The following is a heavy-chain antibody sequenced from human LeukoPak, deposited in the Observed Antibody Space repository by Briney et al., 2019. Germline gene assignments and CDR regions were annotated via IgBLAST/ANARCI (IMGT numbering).Heavy chain of an antibody. V-gene: IGHV3-7*01. Sequence: PGGSLRLSCAASGFTFSSYWMSWVRQAPGKGLEWVANIKQDGSEKYYVDSVKGRFTISRDNAKNSLYLQMNSLRAEDTAVYYCARAGGDPSPYYYYYMDVWGKGTTVTVSS. CDR3: ARAGGDPSPYYYYYMDV. CDR2: IKQDGSEK. J-gene: IGHJ6*03. CDR1: GFTFSSYW. D-gene: IGHD2-21*02.